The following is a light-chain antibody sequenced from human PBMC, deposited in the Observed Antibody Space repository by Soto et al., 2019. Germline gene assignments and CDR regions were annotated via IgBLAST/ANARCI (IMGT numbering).Light chain of an antibody. CDR2: GAS. CDR1: RSVSSN. V-gene: IGKV3-15*01. Sequence: EIVMTQSPATLSVSPGERATLSCRASRSVSSNLAWYQQKPGQAPRLLIYGASTRATGIPARFSGSGSGTEVTLTISSLQSEDFAVFYCHQYNNWPPYTFGQGTKLEIK. J-gene: IGKJ2*01. CDR3: HQYNNWPPYT.